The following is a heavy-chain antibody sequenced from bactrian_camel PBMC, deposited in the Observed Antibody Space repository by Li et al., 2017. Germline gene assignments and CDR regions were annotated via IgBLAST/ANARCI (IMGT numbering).Heavy chain of an antibody. CDR1: GYTDSRYC. V-gene: IGHV3S53*01. D-gene: IGHD2*01. Sequence: HVQLVESGGGSVQAGGSLRLSCAASGYTDSRYCMGWFRQAPGKQREGVASIHSDGSTRYADSVKGRFTISQDNAKNTLFLQMNSLKPQDTAMYYCGRWTTTCSGRACACAVVPESDYDNWGQGTQVTVS. CDR3: GRWTTTCSGRACACAVVPESDYDN. CDR2: IHSDGST. J-gene: IGHJ4*01.